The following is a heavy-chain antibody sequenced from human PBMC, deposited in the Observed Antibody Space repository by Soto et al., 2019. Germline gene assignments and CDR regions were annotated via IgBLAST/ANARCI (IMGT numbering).Heavy chain of an antibody. CDR3: VLVAVAENWFDP. D-gene: IGHD6-19*01. Sequence: EVQLLESGGGLVQPGGSLRLSCAASGFTFSSYAMSWVRQAPGKGLEWVSAISGSGGSTYYADSVKGRFTISRDNSKNTLYLQMNSLGAEDTAVYYCVLVAVAENWFDPWGQGTLVTVSS. CDR2: ISGSGGST. CDR1: GFTFSSYA. V-gene: IGHV3-23*01. J-gene: IGHJ5*02.